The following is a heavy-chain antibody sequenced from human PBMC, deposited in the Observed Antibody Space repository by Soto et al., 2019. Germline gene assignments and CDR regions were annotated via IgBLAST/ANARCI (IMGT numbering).Heavy chain of an antibody. CDR2: IIPIFGTA. V-gene: IGHV1-69*13. Sequence: SVKVSCKASGGTFSSYAISWVRQAPGQGLEWMGGIIPIFGTANYAQKFQGRVTITADESTSTAYMELSSLRSEDTAVYYCARYEQQLVEGGYYGMDVWGQGTTVTVSS. CDR1: GGTFSSYA. D-gene: IGHD6-13*01. J-gene: IGHJ6*02. CDR3: ARYEQQLVEGGYYGMDV.